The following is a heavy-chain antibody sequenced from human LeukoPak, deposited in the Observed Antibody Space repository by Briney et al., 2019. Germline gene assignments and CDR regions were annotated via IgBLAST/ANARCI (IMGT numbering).Heavy chain of an antibody. J-gene: IGHJ4*02. D-gene: IGHD3-10*01. CDR2: IKQDGSEK. CDR1: GFSFNSYW. CDR3: ATGGPFVRGGPCDY. V-gene: IGHV3-7*01. Sequence: PGGSLRLSCAGSGFSFNSYWMTWVRQAPGKGLEWVANIKQDGSEKNYVDSVKGRFNISRDNAKNSLYLQMSSLRDGDTAVYYCATGGPFVRGGPCDYWGQGTLVTVSS.